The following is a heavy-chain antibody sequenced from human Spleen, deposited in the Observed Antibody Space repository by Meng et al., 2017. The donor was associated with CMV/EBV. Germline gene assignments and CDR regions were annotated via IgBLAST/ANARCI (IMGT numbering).Heavy chain of an antibody. CDR3: ARAMVRGVYFDY. D-gene: IGHD3-10*01. Sequence: GSLRLSYTVSGGSISSYYWSWIRQPPGKGLEWIGYIYYSGSTNYNPSLKSRVTISVDTSKNQFSLKLSSVTAADTAVYYCARAMVRGVYFDYWGQGTLVTVSS. CDR1: GGSISSYY. J-gene: IGHJ4*02. V-gene: IGHV4-59*01. CDR2: IYYSGST.